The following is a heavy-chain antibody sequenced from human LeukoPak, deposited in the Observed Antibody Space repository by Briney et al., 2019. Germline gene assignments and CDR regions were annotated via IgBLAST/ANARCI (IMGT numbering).Heavy chain of an antibody. Sequence: GGSLRLSCAASGFTFSSYAMSWVRQAPGKGLEWVSGISWNSGSIGYADSVKGRFTISRDNAKNSLYLQMNSLRAEDTALYYCAKLGKAYSSSWYYFDYWGQGTLVTVSS. J-gene: IGHJ4*02. CDR1: GFTFSSYA. V-gene: IGHV3-9*01. CDR2: ISWNSGSI. CDR3: AKLGKAYSSSWYYFDY. D-gene: IGHD6-13*01.